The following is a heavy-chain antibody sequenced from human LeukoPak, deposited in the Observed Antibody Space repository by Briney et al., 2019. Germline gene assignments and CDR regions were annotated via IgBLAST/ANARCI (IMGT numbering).Heavy chain of an antibody. D-gene: IGHD5-18*01. V-gene: IGHV4-59*01. CDR2: IYYSGST. CDR3: ARGQGYSYDYYFDY. CDR1: GGSISSYY. J-gene: IGHJ4*02. Sequence: SETLSLTCTVSGGSISSYYWSWIRQPPGKGLEWIGYIYYSGSTNYNPSLKSRVTISVDTSKNQFSLKLSSVTAADMAVYYCARGQGYSYDYYFDYWGQGTLVTVSS.